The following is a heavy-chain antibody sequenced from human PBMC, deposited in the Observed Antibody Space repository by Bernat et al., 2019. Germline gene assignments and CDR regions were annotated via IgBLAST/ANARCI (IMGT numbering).Heavy chain of an antibody. Sequence: QPGRSLRLSCAASGFTFSSYGMHWVRQAPGKGLEWVTVISYDGSNKYYADSVKGRFTISRDNSKNTLYLQMNSLRAEDTAVYYCAKAFYRYCSSTSCYERGDYYYGMDVWGQGTTVTVSS. CDR3: AKAFYRYCSSTSCYERGDYYYGMDV. J-gene: IGHJ6*02. CDR2: ISYDGSNK. CDR1: GFTFSSYG. V-gene: IGHV3-30*18. D-gene: IGHD2-2*01.